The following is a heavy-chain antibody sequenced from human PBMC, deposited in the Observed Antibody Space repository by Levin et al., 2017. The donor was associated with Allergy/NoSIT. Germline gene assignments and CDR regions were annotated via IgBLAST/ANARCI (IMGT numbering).Heavy chain of an antibody. Sequence: PSETLSLTCTXXXXXXXESNSAVGSSRPHPGKGLEYIGSFYYGGNTYYNPSLKSRVTISLDTSNNQFSLKLNSVTAADTATYYGARDIFEAAGTSILGYWGQGTLVTVSS. CDR2: FYYGGNT. D-gene: IGHD6-25*01. CDR3: ARDIFEAAGTSILGY. CDR1: XXXXXESNSA. J-gene: IGHJ4*02. V-gene: IGHV4-39*07.